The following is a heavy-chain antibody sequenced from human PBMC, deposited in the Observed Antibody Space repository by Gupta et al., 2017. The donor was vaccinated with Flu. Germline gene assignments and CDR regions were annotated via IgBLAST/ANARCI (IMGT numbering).Heavy chain of an antibody. CDR1: GYTFTGYY. J-gene: IGHJ4*02. CDR3: ARGSSDGGDIFPFDY. D-gene: IGHD3-16*01. V-gene: IGHV1-2*02. CDR2: VKPNSGVT. Sequence: QVQLVQSGAEVKKTGASVKVSCEASGYTFTGYYMHWVRQAPGQGLEWMGWVKPNSGVTKYEQNFQGRVTMTRDTSISTAYMELNRLTSDDTAVYYCARGSSDGGDIFPFDYWGQGTMVTVSS.